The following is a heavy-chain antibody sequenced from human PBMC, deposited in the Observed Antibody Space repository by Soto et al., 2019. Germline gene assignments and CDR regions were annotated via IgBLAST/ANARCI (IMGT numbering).Heavy chain of an antibody. Sequence: PGGSLRLSCAASGFTFSSHWMHWVRQAPGKGLVWVSHIGPSGSGTRDADSVQGRFTISRDNARNTLYLQMNSLRDEDTAVYYCTRDNNWSYDYWGQGILATVSS. CDR3: TRDNNWSYDY. D-gene: IGHD1-1*01. V-gene: IGHV3-74*01. CDR1: GFTFSSHW. J-gene: IGHJ4*02. CDR2: IGPSGSGT.